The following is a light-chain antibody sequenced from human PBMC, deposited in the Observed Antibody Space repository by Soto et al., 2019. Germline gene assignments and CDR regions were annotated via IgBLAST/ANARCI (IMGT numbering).Light chain of an antibody. CDR2: AAS. CDR3: QQTYSIPPVT. CDR1: QTISRY. J-gene: IGKJ5*01. V-gene: IGKV1-39*01. Sequence: DIQMTQSPASLSASVGDRVTITCRASQTISRYLSWYQQKPGKAPNLLIYAASNLQSGVPSSFNGSGSGTDFTLTISSLQPEDFATYYCQQTYSIPPVTFGQGTRLEIK.